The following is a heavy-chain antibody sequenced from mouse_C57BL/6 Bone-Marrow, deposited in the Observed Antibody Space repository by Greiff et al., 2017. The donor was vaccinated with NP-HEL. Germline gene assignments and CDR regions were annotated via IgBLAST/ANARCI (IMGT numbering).Heavy chain of an antibody. D-gene: IGHD2-3*01. CDR3: ARGWLLRPPYFDY. V-gene: IGHV14-2*01. J-gene: IGHJ2*01. CDR2: IDPEDGET. Sequence: LVESGAELVKPGASVKLSCTASGFNIKDYYMHWVKQRTEQGLEWIGRIDPEDGETKYAPKFQGKATITADTSSNTAYLQLSSLTSEDTAVYYCARGWLLRPPYFDYWGQGTTLTVSS. CDR1: GFNIKDYY.